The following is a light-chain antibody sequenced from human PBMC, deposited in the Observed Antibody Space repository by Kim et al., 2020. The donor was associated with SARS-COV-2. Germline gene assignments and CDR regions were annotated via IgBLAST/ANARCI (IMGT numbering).Light chain of an antibody. J-gene: IGKJ4*01. Sequence: PGESATLPCRASHNTDVYFALYQHTPGHSPRLLIYDASIRAAGIPDRFSGSGSGTDCTLNIRSLEPEDFAIYYCQQRDNWPPALTFGGGTKVDIK. CDR1: HNTDVY. V-gene: IGKV3-11*01. CDR3: QQRDNWPPALT. CDR2: DAS.